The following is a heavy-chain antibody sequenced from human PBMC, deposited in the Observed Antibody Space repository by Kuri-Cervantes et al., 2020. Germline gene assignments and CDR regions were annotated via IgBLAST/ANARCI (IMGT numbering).Heavy chain of an antibody. V-gene: IGHV3-9*01. CDR3: AKDMVTGDY. D-gene: IGHD2-21*02. CDR1: GFTFDDYA. Sequence: SLKISCAASGFTFDDYAMHWVRQVPGKGLEWVSGISWNSGTMGYADSVKGRFTISRDNAKNSLYLQMNSLRAEDTAVYYCAKDMVTGDYWGQGTLVTVSS. CDR2: ISWNSGTM. J-gene: IGHJ4*02.